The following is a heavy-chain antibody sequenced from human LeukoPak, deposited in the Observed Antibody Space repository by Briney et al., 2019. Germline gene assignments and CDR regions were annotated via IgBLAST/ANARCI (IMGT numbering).Heavy chain of an antibody. CDR2: IWYDGSNK. CDR1: GFTFSSYG. D-gene: IGHD6-19*01. V-gene: IGHV3-33*06. J-gene: IGHJ4*02. Sequence: GGSLRLSCAASGFTFSSYGMHWVRQAPGKGLEWVAVIWYDGSNKYYADSVKGRFTISRDNSKNTLFLQMNSLRVEDTAVYYCAKDARRTNGWYFFDYWGQGTLVTVSS. CDR3: AKDARRTNGWYFFDY.